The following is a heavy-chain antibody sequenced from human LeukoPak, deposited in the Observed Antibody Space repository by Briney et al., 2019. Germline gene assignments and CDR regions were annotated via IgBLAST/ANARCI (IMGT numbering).Heavy chain of an antibody. CDR2: IYYSGST. V-gene: IGHV4-59*08. J-gene: IGHJ6*02. D-gene: IGHD3-3*01. Sequence: PETLSLTCTVSGGSISSYYWSWIRQPPGKGLEWIGYIYYSGSTNYNPSLKSRVTISVDTSKNQFSLKLSSVTAADTAVYYCARRSAYDFWSGYYSAYYYGMDVWGQGTTVTVSS. CDR1: GGSISSYY. CDR3: ARRSAYDFWSGYYSAYYYGMDV.